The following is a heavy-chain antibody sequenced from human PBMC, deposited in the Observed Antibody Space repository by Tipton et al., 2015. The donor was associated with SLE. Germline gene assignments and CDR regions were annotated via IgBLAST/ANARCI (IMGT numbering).Heavy chain of an antibody. V-gene: IGHV4-38-2*01. D-gene: IGHD1-26*01. Sequence: TLSLTCAVSGYSISSGYYWGWIRQPPGKGLEWIGSIYHSGSTYYNPSLKSRVTISVDTSKNQFSLKLSSVTAADTAVYYCARGLWELHYFDYWGQGTLVTVSS. J-gene: IGHJ4*02. CDR2: IYHSGST. CDR3: ARGLWELHYFDY. CDR1: GYSISSGYY.